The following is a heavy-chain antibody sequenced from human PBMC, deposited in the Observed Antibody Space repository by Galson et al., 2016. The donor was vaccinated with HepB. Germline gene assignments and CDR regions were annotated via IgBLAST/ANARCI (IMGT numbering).Heavy chain of an antibody. CDR1: GYTFNNHG. CDR2: ISAYNGNT. CDR3: ARGGVGWEIPLGS. D-gene: IGHD1-26*01. J-gene: IGHJ4*02. Sequence: SVKVSCKASGYTFNNHGISWVRQAPGQGLEWMGCISAYNGNTNYAQRFQGRVTMTTDTSTSTAYMELRSLRSDDTAVFYCARGGVGWEIPLGSWGQGTLVTVSS. V-gene: IGHV1-18*01.